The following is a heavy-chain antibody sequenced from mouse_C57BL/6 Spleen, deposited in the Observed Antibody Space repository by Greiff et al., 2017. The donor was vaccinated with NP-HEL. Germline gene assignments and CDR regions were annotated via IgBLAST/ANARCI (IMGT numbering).Heavy chain of an antibody. J-gene: IGHJ4*01. CDR1: GFSLTSYG. CDR2: IWRGGST. V-gene: IGHV2-5*01. CDR3: ATNYYGSSYGYAMDY. Sequence: VQLQESGPGLVQPSQSLSITCTVSGFSLTSYGVHWVRQSPGKGLEWLGVIWRGGSTDYNAAFMSRLSITKDNSKSQVFFKMNSLQADDTAIYYCATNYYGSSYGYAMDYWGQGTSVTVSS. D-gene: IGHD1-1*01.